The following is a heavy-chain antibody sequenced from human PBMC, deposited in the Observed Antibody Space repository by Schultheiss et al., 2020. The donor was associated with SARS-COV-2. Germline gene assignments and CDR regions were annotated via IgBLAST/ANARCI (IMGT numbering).Heavy chain of an antibody. CDR3: ARSNRGWYRTGWFDP. J-gene: IGHJ5*02. V-gene: IGHV4-34*01. Sequence: SQTLSLTCAVYGGSFSGYYWSWIRQPPGKGLEWIGEINHSGSTNYNPSLKSRVNISVDTSKNQFSLKLSSVTAADTAVYYCARSNRGWYRTGWFDPWGQGTLVTVSS. CDR1: GGSFSGYY. CDR2: INHSGST. D-gene: IGHD6-19*01.